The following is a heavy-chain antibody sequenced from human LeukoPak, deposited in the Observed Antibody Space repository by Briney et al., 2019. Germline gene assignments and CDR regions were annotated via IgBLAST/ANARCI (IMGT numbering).Heavy chain of an antibody. CDR2: IYSGGST. D-gene: IGHD6-13*01. J-gene: IGHJ4*02. V-gene: IGHV3-66*01. CDR1: GFTVSSNY. Sequence: GGSLRLSCAASGFTVSSNYMSWVRQAPGKGLEWVSVIYSGGSTYYADSVKGRFTISRDNSKNTLYLQMNSLRAEDTAVYYCAKILRPSSSWYLLDYWGQGTLVTVSS. CDR3: AKILRPSSSWYLLDY.